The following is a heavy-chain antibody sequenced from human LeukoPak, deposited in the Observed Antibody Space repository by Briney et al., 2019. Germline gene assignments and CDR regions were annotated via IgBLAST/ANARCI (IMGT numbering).Heavy chain of an antibody. Sequence: GGSLRLSCAASGFTVSSNYVSWVRQAPGKGLEWVSVIYSGGSTYYADSVKGRFTISRDNSKNTLYLQMNSLRAEDTAVYYCARGRYDYVWGSEYYFDYWGQGTLVTVSS. CDR2: IYSGGST. J-gene: IGHJ4*02. D-gene: IGHD3-16*01. CDR1: GFTVSSNY. CDR3: ARGRYDYVWGSEYYFDY. V-gene: IGHV3-66*01.